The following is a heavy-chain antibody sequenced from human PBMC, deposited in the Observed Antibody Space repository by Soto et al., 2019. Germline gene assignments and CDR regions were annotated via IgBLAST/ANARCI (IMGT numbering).Heavy chain of an antibody. V-gene: IGHV3-64D*06. J-gene: IGHJ5*02. Sequence: GGSLRLSCSASGFTFSSYAMHWVRQAPGKGLEYVSAISSNGGSTYYADSVKGRFTISRDNSKNTLYLQMSSLRAEDTAVYYCVNSMLKGYVRGGWFDPWGQGIQVTVSS. CDR1: GFTFSSYA. CDR2: ISSNGGST. D-gene: IGHD5-12*01. CDR3: VNSMLKGYVRGGWFDP.